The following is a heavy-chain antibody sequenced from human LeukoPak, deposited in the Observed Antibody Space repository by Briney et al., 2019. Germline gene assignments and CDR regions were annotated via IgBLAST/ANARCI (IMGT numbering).Heavy chain of an antibody. Sequence: GSSVKVSCKASGGTFSSYAISWVRQAPGQGLEWMGGIIPIFGTANYAQKFQGRVTITGDKSTSTAYMELSSLRSEDTAVYYCARETVHVTQAGGAFDIWGQGTMVTVSS. CDR2: IIPIFGTA. CDR3: ARETVHVTQAGGAFDI. D-gene: IGHD1-1*01. J-gene: IGHJ3*02. CDR1: GGTFSSYA. V-gene: IGHV1-69*06.